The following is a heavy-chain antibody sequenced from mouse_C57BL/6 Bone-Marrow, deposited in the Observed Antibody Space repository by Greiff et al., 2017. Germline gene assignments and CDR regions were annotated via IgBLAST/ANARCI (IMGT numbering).Heavy chain of an antibody. D-gene: IGHD1-1*01. V-gene: IGHV2-5*01. CDR2: LWRGGST. CDR3: AKNGGSSRYYFDY. J-gene: IGHJ2*01. Sequence: QVQLKQSGPGLVQPSQSLSITCTVSGFSLTSYGVHWVRQSPGKGLEWLGVLWRGGSTDYNAAFMSRLSITKDNSKSQVFFKMNSLQGDETAIYDRAKNGGSSRYYFDYWGQGTTLTVSS. CDR1: GFSLTSYG.